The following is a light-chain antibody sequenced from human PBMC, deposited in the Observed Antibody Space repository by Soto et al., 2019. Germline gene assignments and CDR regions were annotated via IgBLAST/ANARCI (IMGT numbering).Light chain of an antibody. J-gene: IGLJ2*01. CDR2: LNGDGSH. CDR1: SGHSTYA. CDR3: QTWDTGIQV. Sequence: QLVLTQSPSASASLGASVKLTCTLSSGHSTYAIAWHQQQPEKGPRYLMKLNGDGSHNKGGGIPDRFSGSSSGAERYLTISSLQSEDEADYYCQTWDTGIQVFGGGTQLTVL. V-gene: IGLV4-69*01.